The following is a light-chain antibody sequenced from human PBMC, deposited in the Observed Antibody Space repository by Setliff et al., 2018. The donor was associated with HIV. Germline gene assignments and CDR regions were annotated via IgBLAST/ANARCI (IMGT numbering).Light chain of an antibody. V-gene: IGLV2-14*03. Sequence: QSVLTQPASVSGSPGQSITISCTGTSSDIGGYNYVSWYQQHPGKAPKLMIYDVSNRPSGVSDRFSGSKSGNTASLTISGLQAEDKADYYCCSYTTSITYVFGTGTRSPS. CDR3: CSYTTSITYV. CDR1: SSDIGGYNY. J-gene: IGLJ1*01. CDR2: DVS.